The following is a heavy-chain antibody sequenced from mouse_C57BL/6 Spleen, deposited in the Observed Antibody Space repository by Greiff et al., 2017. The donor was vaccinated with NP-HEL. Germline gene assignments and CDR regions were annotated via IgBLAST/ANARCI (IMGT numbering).Heavy chain of an antibody. J-gene: IGHJ4*01. CDR2: IWSGGST. CDR3: ARNLKDYYGSSPYYYAMDY. V-gene: IGHV2-2*01. Sequence: VKLMESGPGLVQPSQSLSITCTVSGFSLTSYGVHWVRQSPGKGLEWLGVIWSGGSTDYNAAFISRLSISKDNSKSQVFFKMNSLQADDTAIYYCARNLKDYYGSSPYYYAMDYWGQGTSVTVSS. CDR1: GFSLTSYG. D-gene: IGHD1-1*01.